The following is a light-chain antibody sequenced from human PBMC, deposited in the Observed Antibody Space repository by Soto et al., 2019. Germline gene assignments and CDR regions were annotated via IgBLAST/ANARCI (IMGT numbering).Light chain of an antibody. CDR3: PQYYSTPST. Sequence: DIVMTQSPDSLAVSPGERATINCKSSQSVLNSSNNKNYLAWYQQKPGQPPKLLIYWASTRGSGIPDRFSGSGSGTGFAITIRSPQGDDVAVYYCPQYYSTPSTFGHGTRLEIK. J-gene: IGKJ5*01. CDR1: QSVLNSSNNKNY. CDR2: WAS. V-gene: IGKV4-1*01.